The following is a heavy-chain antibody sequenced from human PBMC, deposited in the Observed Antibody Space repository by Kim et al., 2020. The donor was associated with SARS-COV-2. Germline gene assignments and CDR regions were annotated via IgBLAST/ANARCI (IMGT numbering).Heavy chain of an antibody. CDR3: ASGFTVTSPPYYYYYGMDV. V-gene: IGHV3-48*03. J-gene: IGHJ6*02. Sequence: RFTISRDNAKNSLYLQMNSLSAEDTAVYYCASGFTVTSPPYYYYYGMDVWGQGTTVTVSS. D-gene: IGHD4-17*01.